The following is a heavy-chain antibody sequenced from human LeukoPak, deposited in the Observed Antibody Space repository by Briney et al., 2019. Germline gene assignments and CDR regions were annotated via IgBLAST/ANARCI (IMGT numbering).Heavy chain of an antibody. CDR1: GFTFSGYS. Sequence: PGGSLRLPCAASGFTFSGYSMNWVRQAPGKGLEWVSSISSSSYIYYADSVKGRFTISRDNAKNSLYLQMNSLRAEDTAVYYCARDTPYSSSWDIDYWGQGTLVTVSS. J-gene: IGHJ4*02. V-gene: IGHV3-21*01. CDR3: ARDTPYSSSWDIDY. CDR2: ISSSSYI. D-gene: IGHD6-13*01.